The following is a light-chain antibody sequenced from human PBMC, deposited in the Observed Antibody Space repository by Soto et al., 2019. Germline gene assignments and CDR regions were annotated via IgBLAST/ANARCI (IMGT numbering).Light chain of an antibody. V-gene: IGLV2-14*01. Sequence: QSVLTQPASVSGSPGQSITISCSGTRSDIGSDNYVAWYQQFPGKTPKILMYGVSNRPSGVSSRFSGSKSGNTASLTISGLQAEDEADYYCISYTNSNTRVFGTGTKLTVL. CDR1: RSDIGSDNY. CDR3: ISYTNSNTRV. CDR2: GVS. J-gene: IGLJ1*01.